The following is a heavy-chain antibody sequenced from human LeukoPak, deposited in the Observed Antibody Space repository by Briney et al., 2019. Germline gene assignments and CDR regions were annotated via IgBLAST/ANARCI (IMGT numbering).Heavy chain of an antibody. CDR1: GFTFISYG. CDR2: ISGSGGST. Sequence: GGSLRLSCAASGFTFISYGMSWVRQAPGKGLEWVSAISGSGGSTYYADSVKGRFTISRDNSKNTLYLQMNSLRAEDTAVYYCAKGGAARPKILWGQGTLVTVSS. V-gene: IGHV3-23*01. CDR3: AKGGAARPKIL. J-gene: IGHJ4*02. D-gene: IGHD6-6*01.